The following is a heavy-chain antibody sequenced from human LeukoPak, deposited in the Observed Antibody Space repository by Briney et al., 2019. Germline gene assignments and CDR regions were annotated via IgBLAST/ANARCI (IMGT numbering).Heavy chain of an antibody. V-gene: IGHV2-5*02. Sequence: SGPTLVNPTPPLTLACSCSGFSVHTDGVGVGWIRQPPGKALEWLALSFLDGDKRYNPSLKSRLTITKDTSENQVVLTMTNMDPMDTATYFCTHSLRRGRCSGGSCYYFDYWGQGALVTVSS. CDR1: GFSVHTDGVG. CDR2: SFLDGDK. CDR3: THSLRRGRCSGGSCYYFDY. J-gene: IGHJ4*02. D-gene: IGHD2-15*01.